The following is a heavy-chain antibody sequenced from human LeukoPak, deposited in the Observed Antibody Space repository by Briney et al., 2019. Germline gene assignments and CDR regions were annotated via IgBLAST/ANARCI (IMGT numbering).Heavy chain of an antibody. Sequence: GGSLRLSCSASGFTFSSSAMSWVRQAPGKGLEWVSAISGSGVSTYYADSVKGRFTISRDNSKNTLYLQMNSLRAEDTAVYYCAKHRGYSSYWFDPWGQGTLVTVSS. CDR2: ISGSGVST. CDR1: GFTFSSSA. D-gene: IGHD5-18*01. V-gene: IGHV3-23*01. CDR3: AKHRGYSSYWFDP. J-gene: IGHJ5*02.